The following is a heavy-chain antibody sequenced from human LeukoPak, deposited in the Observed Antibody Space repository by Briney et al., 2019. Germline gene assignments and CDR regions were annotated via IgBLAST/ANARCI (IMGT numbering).Heavy chain of an antibody. Sequence: GGSLRLSCAASGFTFSDYYMSWIRQAPGKGLEWVSYISSSSSYTNYADSVKGRFTISRDNAKNSLYLQLNSLRAEATAVYYCARDAVSLAAAGTSDYWGQGSLVTVSS. D-gene: IGHD6-13*01. CDR2: ISSSSSYT. J-gene: IGHJ4*02. CDR3: ARDAVSLAAAGTSDY. V-gene: IGHV3-11*05. CDR1: GFTFSDYY.